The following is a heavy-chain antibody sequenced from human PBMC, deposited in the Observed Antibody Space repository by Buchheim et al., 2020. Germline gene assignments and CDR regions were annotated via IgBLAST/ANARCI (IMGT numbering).Heavy chain of an antibody. D-gene: IGHD2-21*02. CDR3: ARAYCGGDCMGREYGMDV. J-gene: IGHJ6*02. V-gene: IGHV1-2*04. Sequence: QVQLVQSGAEVKKPGASVKVSCKASGYTFTGYYMHWVRQAPGQGLEWMRWINPNSGGTNYAQKFQGWVTMTRETSISTASMELSRLRSDDTAVYYCARAYCGGDCMGREYGMDVWGQGTT. CDR2: INPNSGGT. CDR1: GYTFTGYY.